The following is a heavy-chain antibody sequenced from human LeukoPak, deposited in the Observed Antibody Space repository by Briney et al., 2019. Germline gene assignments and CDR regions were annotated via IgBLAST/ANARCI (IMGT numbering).Heavy chain of an antibody. V-gene: IGHV3-33*01. CDR3: ARDLKGDGYFDY. J-gene: IGHJ4*02. Sequence: GRSLRLSCAASGFTFSSYGMHWVRQAPGKGLEWVAVIWYDGSNKYYADSVKGRFTISRDNSKNTLYLQMNSLRAEETAVYYCARDLKGDGYFDYWGQGTLVTVSS. D-gene: IGHD2-21*02. CDR1: GFTFSSYG. CDR2: IWYDGSNK.